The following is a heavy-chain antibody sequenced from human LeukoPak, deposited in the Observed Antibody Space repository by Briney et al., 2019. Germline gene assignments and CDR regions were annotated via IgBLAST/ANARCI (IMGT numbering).Heavy chain of an antibody. D-gene: IGHD6-13*01. CDR2: IYYSGST. CDR1: GGSISSYY. J-gene: IGHJ4*02. CDR3: ARHGGIAAAHIDY. V-gene: IGHV4-59*08. Sequence: SETLSLTCTVSGGSISSYYWSWIRQPPGKGLEWIGYIYYSGSTNYNPSLKSRVTISVDTSKNQFSLKLSSVTAAGTAVYYCARHGGIAAAHIDYWGQGTLVTVSS.